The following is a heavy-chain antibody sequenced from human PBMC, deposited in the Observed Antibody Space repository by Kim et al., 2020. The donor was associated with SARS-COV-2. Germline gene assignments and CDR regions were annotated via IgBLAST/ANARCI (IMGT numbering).Heavy chain of an antibody. CDR3: ARLGVVPAAIGLTWGFTPRYFYGLDV. CDR2: MYYGGST. J-gene: IGHJ6*02. V-gene: IGHV4-39*01. CDR1: GGSVRSSNHY. Sequence: SETLSLTCSVSGGSVRSSNHYWGWIRQPPGKGLEWIASMYYGGSTYYNPSLQSRVTISVDTSKNQFSLKLSSVTATDMAVYYCARLGVVPAAIGLTWGFTPRYFYGLDVWGQGTTVTVSS. D-gene: IGHD2-2*01.